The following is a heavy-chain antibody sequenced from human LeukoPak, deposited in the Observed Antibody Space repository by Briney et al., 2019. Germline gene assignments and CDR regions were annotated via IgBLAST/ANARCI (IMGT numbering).Heavy chain of an antibody. CDR2: INSNSGGT. V-gene: IGHV1-2*02. D-gene: IGHD1-7*01. CDR1: GYTFTGYY. Sequence: GASVKVSCKASGYTFTGYYMHWVRQAPGQGLEWMGWINSNSGGTNYAQKFQGRVTMTRDTSTTTAYMELNRLRSDDTAVYYCARDSEYNWNYSADRDYWGQGTLVTVSS. J-gene: IGHJ4*02. CDR3: ARDSEYNWNYSADRDY.